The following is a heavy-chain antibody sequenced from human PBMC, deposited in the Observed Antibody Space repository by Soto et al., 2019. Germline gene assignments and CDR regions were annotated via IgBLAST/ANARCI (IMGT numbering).Heavy chain of an antibody. Sequence: LRLSCAASGFTFSSYGMHWVRQAPGKGLEWVAVIWYDGSNKYYADSVKGRFTISRDNSKNTLYLQMNSLRAEDTAVYYCARDLEAVAGSSFDYWGQGTLVTVSS. J-gene: IGHJ4*02. CDR2: IWYDGSNK. CDR1: GFTFSSYG. D-gene: IGHD6-19*01. V-gene: IGHV3-33*01. CDR3: ARDLEAVAGSSFDY.